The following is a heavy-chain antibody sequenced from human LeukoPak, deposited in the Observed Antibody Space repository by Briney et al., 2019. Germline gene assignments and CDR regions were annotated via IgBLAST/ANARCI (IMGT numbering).Heavy chain of an antibody. V-gene: IGHV4-4*02. CDR2: IHHSGST. J-gene: IGHJ5*02. CDR3: ARTEAFCSDTSCSNWFDP. D-gene: IGHD2-2*01. CDR1: GGSVSRSNW. Sequence: SGTLSLTCAVSGGSVSRSNWWNWVGQPPGKGLEWIGEIHHSGSTNYNPSLKSRVTMSVDKSKNQFSLKLSSVTAADTAVYYCARTEAFCSDTSCSNWFDPWGQGTLVTVSS.